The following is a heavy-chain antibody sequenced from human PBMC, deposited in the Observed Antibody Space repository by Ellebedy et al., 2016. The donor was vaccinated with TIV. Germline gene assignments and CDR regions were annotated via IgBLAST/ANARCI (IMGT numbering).Heavy chain of an antibody. V-gene: IGHV4-59*01. Sequence: MPSETLSLTCTVSGGSIRNYYCTWIRQPPGKGLEWIGHMYYSGSSNYNPSLKSRVTMSIDTSKNQFSLKMISVTAAGTAVYYCAASESADSDYWGPGTLVTVSS. J-gene: IGHJ4*02. CDR1: GGSIRNYY. CDR2: MYYSGSS. D-gene: IGHD2-2*01. CDR3: AASESADSDY.